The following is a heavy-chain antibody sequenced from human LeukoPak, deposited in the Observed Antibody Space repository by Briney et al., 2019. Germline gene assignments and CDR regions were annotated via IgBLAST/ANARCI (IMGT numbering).Heavy chain of an antibody. Sequence: PSQTLSLTCNVSGGSINTANYYWPWIRQPPGKGLEWIGYISYSGTPYYNPSLNSRVTISLDTSKNQFSLRLNSVTAADTAMYYCARDRYGDFEDYWGQGTLVTVSS. V-gene: IGHV4-30-4*08. CDR2: ISYSGTP. D-gene: IGHD4-17*01. CDR3: ARDRYGDFEDY. CDR1: GGSINTANYY. J-gene: IGHJ4*02.